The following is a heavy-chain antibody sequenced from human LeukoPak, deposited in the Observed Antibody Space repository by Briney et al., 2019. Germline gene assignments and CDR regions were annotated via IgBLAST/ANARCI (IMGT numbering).Heavy chain of an antibody. CDR3: ARDPRRRDGYNYDA. D-gene: IGHD5-24*01. J-gene: IGHJ5*02. V-gene: IGHV4-4*07. CDR1: GGSISSYY. Sequence: SETLSLTCTVSGGSISSYYWSWIRQPAGKGLEWIGRIYTSGSTNYNPSLKSRVTMSVDTSKKQFSLRLSSVTAADTAVYFCARDPRRRDGYNYDAWGQGTLVTVPS. CDR2: IYTSGST.